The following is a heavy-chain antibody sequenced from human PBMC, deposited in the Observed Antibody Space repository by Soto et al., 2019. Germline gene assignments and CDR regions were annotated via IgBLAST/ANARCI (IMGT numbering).Heavy chain of an antibody. CDR3: AKEKISTSCCNWFDP. D-gene: IGHD2-2*01. V-gene: IGHV1-18*01. CDR1: GYTFTSYG. Sequence: ASVKVSCKASGYTFTSYGISWVRQAPGQGLEWMGRISAYNGNTNYAQKLQGRFTISRDNSKNTLYLQMNSLRAEDTAVYYCAKEKISTSCCNWFDPWGQGTLVTVS. J-gene: IGHJ5*02. CDR2: ISAYNGNT.